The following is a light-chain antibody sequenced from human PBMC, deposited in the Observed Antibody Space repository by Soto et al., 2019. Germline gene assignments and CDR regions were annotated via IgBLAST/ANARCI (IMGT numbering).Light chain of an antibody. J-gene: IGLJ3*02. Sequence: QTVVTQEPSFSVSPGGTFTLPCGLSSGSVSTSSYPTWYQQTPGQAPRTLIYSTNTRSSGVPDRFSGSILGNKAALTITGAQADDESDYYCVLYIGTWVFGGGTKLTVL. CDR2: STN. V-gene: IGLV8-61*01. CDR3: VLYIGTWV. CDR1: SGSVSTSSY.